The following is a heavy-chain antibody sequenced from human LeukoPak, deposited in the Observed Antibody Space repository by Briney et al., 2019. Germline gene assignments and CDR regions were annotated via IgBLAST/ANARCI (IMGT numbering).Heavy chain of an antibody. D-gene: IGHD6-6*01. CDR2: IYYSGST. CDR1: GGSISSYY. CDR3: ARTGGQQLADFDY. J-gene: IGHJ4*02. V-gene: IGHV4-59*01. Sequence: SETLSLTCTVSGGSISSYYRSWIRQPPGKGLEWIGYIYYSGSTNYNPSLNIRVTISVDTSKNQFSLKLSSVTAADTAVYYCARTGGQQLADFDYWGQGTLVTVSS.